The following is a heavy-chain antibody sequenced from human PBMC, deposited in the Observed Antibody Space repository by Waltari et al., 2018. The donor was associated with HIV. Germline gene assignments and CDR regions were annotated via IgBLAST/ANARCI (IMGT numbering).Heavy chain of an antibody. CDR3: AKDIRTYYDSSGPLGY. Sequence: EVQLLESGGGLVQPGGSLRLSCAASGFTFSSYAMSWVRQAPGKGLQWVAGIIGSGGSTCYADAVKGRFTISSDNSKNTLYLQQNSLRAEDTAVYYCAKDIRTYYDSSGPLGYWGQGTLVTVSS. D-gene: IGHD3-22*01. CDR2: IIGSGGST. J-gene: IGHJ4*02. V-gene: IGHV3-23*01. CDR1: GFTFSSYA.